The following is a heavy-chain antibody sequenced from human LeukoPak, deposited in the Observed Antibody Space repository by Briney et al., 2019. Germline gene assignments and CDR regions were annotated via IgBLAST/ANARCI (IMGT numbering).Heavy chain of an antibody. V-gene: IGHV3-11*01. CDR2: ISSSGSTI. Sequence: GGSLRLSCAASGFTFSDCYMSWIRQAPGKGLEWVSYISSSGSTIYYADSVKGRFTISRDNAKNSLYLQMNSLRAEDTAVYYCARAAAGSQATWGFVDVWGQGTTVTVSS. D-gene: IGHD6-13*01. CDR1: GFTFSDCY. CDR3: ARAAAGSQATWGFVDV. J-gene: IGHJ6*02.